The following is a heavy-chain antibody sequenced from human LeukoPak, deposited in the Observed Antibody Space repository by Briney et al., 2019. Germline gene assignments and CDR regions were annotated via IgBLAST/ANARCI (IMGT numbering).Heavy chain of an antibody. V-gene: IGHV4-39*07. Sequence: SETLSLTCTVSGGSISSSSYYWGWIRQPPGKGLEWIGSIYYSGSTYYNPSLKSRVTISVDTSKNQFSLKLSSVTAADTAVYYCARVRTYYDFWSGFDYWGQGTLVTVSS. D-gene: IGHD3-3*01. CDR1: GGSISSSSYY. CDR2: IYYSGST. J-gene: IGHJ4*02. CDR3: ARVRTYYDFWSGFDY.